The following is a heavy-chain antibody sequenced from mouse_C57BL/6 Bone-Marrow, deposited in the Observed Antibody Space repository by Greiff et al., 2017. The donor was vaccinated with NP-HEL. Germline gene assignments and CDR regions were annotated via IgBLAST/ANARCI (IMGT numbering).Heavy chain of an antibody. V-gene: IGHV1-50*01. Sequence: QVQLQRPGAELVKPGASVKLSCKASGYTFTSYWMQWVKQRPGQGLEWIGEIDPSDSYTNYNQKFKGKATLTVDTSSSTAYMQLSSLTSEDSAVYYCERSYGSSYWYFDVWGTGTTVTVSS. CDR1: GYTFTSYW. D-gene: IGHD1-1*01. CDR2: IDPSDSYT. CDR3: ERSYGSSYWYFDV. J-gene: IGHJ1*03.